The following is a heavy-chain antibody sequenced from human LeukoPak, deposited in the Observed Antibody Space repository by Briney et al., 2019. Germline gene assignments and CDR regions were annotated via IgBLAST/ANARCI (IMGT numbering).Heavy chain of an antibody. D-gene: IGHD3-10*01. CDR3: ARVPGLYNELRGDY. V-gene: IGHV3-21*01. CDR1: GFAFSDYT. Sequence: GGSQRLSCAASGFAFSDYTMYWVRQAPGKGLQWISSISTRSSYISYADSVRGRFTISRDNANNSLFLHMNNLRVEDTAVYYCARVPGLYNELRGDYWGQGSQVIVSS. CDR2: ISTRSSYI. J-gene: IGHJ4*02.